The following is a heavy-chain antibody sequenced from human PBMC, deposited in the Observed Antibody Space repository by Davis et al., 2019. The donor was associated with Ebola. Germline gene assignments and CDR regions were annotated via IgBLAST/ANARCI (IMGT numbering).Heavy chain of an antibody. CDR3: ATLSAVADIQN. Sequence: GESLKISCAASGFTFSSYWMHWVRQAPGKGLVWVSRINSDGSGTSYADSVKGRFTISRDNAKNSLYLQMNSLRAEDTAVYYCATLSAVADIQNWGQGALVTVSS. D-gene: IGHD6-19*01. V-gene: IGHV3-74*01. J-gene: IGHJ1*01. CDR2: INSDGSGT. CDR1: GFTFSSYW.